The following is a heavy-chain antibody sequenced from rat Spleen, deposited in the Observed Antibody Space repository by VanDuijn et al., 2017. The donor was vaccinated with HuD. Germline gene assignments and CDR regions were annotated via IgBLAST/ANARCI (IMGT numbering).Heavy chain of an antibody. V-gene: IGHV5-20*01. J-gene: IGHJ2*01. D-gene: IGHD5-1*01. CDR1: GFTFGDYG. Sequence: EVQLVESGGGLVQPGRSMKLSCADSGFTFGDYGMAWIRQAPKTGLEWVAYISYDGETTYFRNSVTGRFTISRDNSKSTLYLQMDSLRSEDTATYYCATVGPDWEFGYWGQGVMVTVSS. CDR3: ATVGPDWEFGY. CDR2: ISYDGETT.